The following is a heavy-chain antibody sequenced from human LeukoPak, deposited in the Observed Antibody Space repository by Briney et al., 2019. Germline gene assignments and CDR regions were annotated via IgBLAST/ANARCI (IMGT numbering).Heavy chain of an antibody. D-gene: IGHD3-10*01. Sequence: PSETLSLTCTVSGVSISSSSFYWGWIRQPPGKGLEWIGSIYYSGSSYYNPSLKSRVTISVDTSKNQFSLRLSFVTAADTAVYYCAREPRRWGSAIIWGQGTLVTVSS. V-gene: IGHV4-39*07. CDR3: AREPRRWGSAII. CDR1: GVSISSSSFY. J-gene: IGHJ4*02. CDR2: IYYSGSS.